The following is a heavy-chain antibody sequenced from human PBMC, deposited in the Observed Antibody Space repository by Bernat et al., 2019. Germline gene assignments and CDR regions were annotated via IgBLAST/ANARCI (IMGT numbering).Heavy chain of an antibody. CDR3: ARGGVAVAGRGWFDP. Sequence: EVQLVESGGGLVQPGGSLRLSCAVSGFTFSSYCMSWVRQAPGKGLEWVSRIKQDGSGKYYVDSVKGRFTISRDNAKNSLYLQMNSLRAEDTALYYCARGGVAVAGRGWFDPWGQGTLVTVSS. CDR1: GFTFSSYC. V-gene: IGHV3-7*05. CDR2: IKQDGSGK. D-gene: IGHD6-19*01. J-gene: IGHJ5*02.